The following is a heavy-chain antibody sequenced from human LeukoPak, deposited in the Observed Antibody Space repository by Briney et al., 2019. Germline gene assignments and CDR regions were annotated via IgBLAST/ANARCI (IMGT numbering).Heavy chain of an antibody. CDR3: ARGPSSMVRGVIPFDY. Sequence: GGSLRLSCAASGFTFSSYWMHWVRQAPGKGLVWVSRINSDGSSTSYADSVKGRFTISRDNAKNTLYLQMNSLRAEDTAVYYCARGPSSMVRGVIPFDYWGQGTLVTVSS. D-gene: IGHD3-10*01. CDR1: GFTFSSYW. J-gene: IGHJ4*02. V-gene: IGHV3-74*01. CDR2: INSDGSST.